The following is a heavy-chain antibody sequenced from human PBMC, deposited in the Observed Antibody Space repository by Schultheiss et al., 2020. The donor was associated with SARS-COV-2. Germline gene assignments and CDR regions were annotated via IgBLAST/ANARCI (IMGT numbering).Heavy chain of an antibody. CDR1: GFTFSSYG. D-gene: IGHD4-17*01. Sequence: GESLKISCAASGFTFSSYGMHWVRQAPGKGLEWVAVIWYDGSNKYYADSVKGRFTISRDNSKNTLYLQMNSLRAEDTAVYYCARQNDYGDQDGGPDAFDIWGQGTMVTVSS. CDR2: IWYDGSNK. CDR3: ARQNDYGDQDGGPDAFDI. V-gene: IGHV3-33*01. J-gene: IGHJ3*02.